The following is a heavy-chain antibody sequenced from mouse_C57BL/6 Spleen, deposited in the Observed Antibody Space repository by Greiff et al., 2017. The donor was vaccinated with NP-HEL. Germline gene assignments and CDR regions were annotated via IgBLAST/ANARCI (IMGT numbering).Heavy chain of an antibody. Sequence: VQLQQSGPGLVKPSQSLSLTCSVTGYSITSGYYWNWIRQFPGNKLEWMGYIRYDGSNNYNQSLKNRTTLTRDTSKNQFFLKLNSVTTEDTATYFCALDSSGYVGFAYWGQGTLVTVAA. J-gene: IGHJ3*01. CDR1: GYSITSGYY. CDR3: ALDSSGYVGFAY. CDR2: IRYDGSN. D-gene: IGHD3-2*02. V-gene: IGHV3-6*01.